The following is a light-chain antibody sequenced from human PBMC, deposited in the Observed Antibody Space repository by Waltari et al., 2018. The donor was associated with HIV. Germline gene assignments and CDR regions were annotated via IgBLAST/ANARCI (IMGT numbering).Light chain of an antibody. V-gene: IGLV1-47*01. CDR2: RND. CDR1: TSNIGYNY. CDR3: ATWDDGLSGRRV. J-gene: IGLJ3*02. Sequence: QYVLIQPPSASGTPGQRVTIPCSGSTSNIGYNYVYWYQQFPGTAPKLLIYRNDQRPSGVPDRFSGSKSGTSASLAITGLRSEDEADYYCATWDDGLSGRRVFGGGTKLTVL.